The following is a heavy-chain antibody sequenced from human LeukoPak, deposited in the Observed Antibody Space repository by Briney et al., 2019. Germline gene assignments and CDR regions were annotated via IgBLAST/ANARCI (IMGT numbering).Heavy chain of an antibody. Sequence: SQTLSLTCTVSGGPISSGSYYWSWIRQPAGKGLEWIGRIYTSGSTNYNPSLKSRVTISVDTSKNQFSLKLSSVTAADTAVYYCARDVVAAAGGLDYWGQGTLVTVSS. CDR2: IYTSGST. J-gene: IGHJ4*02. CDR3: ARDVVAAAGGLDY. D-gene: IGHD6-13*01. V-gene: IGHV4-61*02. CDR1: GGPISSGSYY.